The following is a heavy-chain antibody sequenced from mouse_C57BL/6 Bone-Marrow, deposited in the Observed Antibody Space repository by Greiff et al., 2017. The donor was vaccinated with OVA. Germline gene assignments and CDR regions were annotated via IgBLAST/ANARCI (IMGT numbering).Heavy chain of an antibody. V-gene: IGHV1-54*01. CDR3: ARKAYYSNYAGDY. D-gene: IGHD2-5*01. J-gene: IGHJ2*01. CDR2: INPGSGGT. Sequence: VQLQQSGAELVRPGTSVKVSCKASGYAFTNYLIEWVKQRPGQGLEWIGVINPGSGGTNYNEKFKGKATLTADKSSSTAYMQLSSLTSEDSAVYFCARKAYYSNYAGDYWGQGTTLTVSS. CDR1: GYAFTNYL.